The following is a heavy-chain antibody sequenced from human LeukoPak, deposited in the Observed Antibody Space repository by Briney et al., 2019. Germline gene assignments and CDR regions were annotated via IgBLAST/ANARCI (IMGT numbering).Heavy chain of an antibody. V-gene: IGHV4-39*01. CDR3: ARLSGAFLDY. CDR1: GGSISSSSYY. CDR2: IYYSGST. D-gene: IGHD1-26*01. J-gene: IGHJ4*02. Sequence: SETLSLTCTVSGGSISSSSYYWGWIRQPPGKGLEWIGSIYYSGSTYYNPSLKSRVTISVDTSKNQFSLKLSSVTAADTAAYYCARLSGAFLDYWGQGTLVTVSS.